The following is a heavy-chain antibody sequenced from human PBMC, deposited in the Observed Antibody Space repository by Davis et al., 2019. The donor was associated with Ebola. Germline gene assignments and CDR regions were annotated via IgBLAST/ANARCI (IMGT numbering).Heavy chain of an antibody. V-gene: IGHV4-31*03. CDR2: IYYSGST. CDR3: AREEPIRSGAMDV. J-gene: IGHJ6*02. CDR1: GGSISSGGYY. D-gene: IGHD3-3*01. Sequence: PSETLSLTCTVSGGSISSGGYYWSWIRQHPGKGLEWIGYIYYSGSTYYNPSLKSRVTISVDTSKNQFSLKLSSVTATETAVYYCAREEPIRSGAMDVWGQGTTVTVSS.